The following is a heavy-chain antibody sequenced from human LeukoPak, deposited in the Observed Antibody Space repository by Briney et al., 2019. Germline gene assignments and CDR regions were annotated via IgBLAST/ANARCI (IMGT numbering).Heavy chain of an antibody. D-gene: IGHD2-2*01. V-gene: IGHV4-59*12. CDR3: ARVSLGYCSSTSCYGRGPFDY. Sequence: SETLSLTCTVSGGSISSYYWSWIRQPPGKGLEWIGYIYYSGSTNYNPSLKSRVTISVDTSKNQFSLKLSSVTAADTAVYYCARVSLGYCSSTSCYGRGPFDYWGQGTLVTVSS. J-gene: IGHJ4*02. CDR1: GGSISSYY. CDR2: IYYSGST.